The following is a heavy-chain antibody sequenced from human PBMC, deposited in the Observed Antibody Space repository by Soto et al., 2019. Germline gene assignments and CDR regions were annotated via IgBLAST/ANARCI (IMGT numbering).Heavy chain of an antibody. V-gene: IGHV3-30-3*01. CDR3: ARATMVRGVSLDY. Sequence: ESGGGVVQPGRSLRLSCAASGFTFSSYAMHWVRQAPGKGLEWVAVITYDGSNKYYADSVKGRFTISRDNSKNTLYLQMNSLRAEDTAVYYCARATMVRGVSLDYWGQGTLVTVSS. CDR1: GFTFSSYA. CDR2: ITYDGSNK. D-gene: IGHD3-10*01. J-gene: IGHJ4*02.